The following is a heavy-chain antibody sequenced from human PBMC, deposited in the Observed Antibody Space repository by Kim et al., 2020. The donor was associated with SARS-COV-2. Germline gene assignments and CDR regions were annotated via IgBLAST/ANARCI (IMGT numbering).Heavy chain of an antibody. D-gene: IGHD1-26*01. J-gene: IGHJ4*02. CDR1: GFTFTSYT. Sequence: GGSLRLSCAASGFTFTSYTMNWVRQAPGKGLEWVSSSTYSSSHIYYADSMKGRFTISRDNAKNSLYLQMNSLRAEDTAVYYCARMERSSLLYGAFDYWGQGTLVTVSS. V-gene: IGHV3-21*01. CDR3: ARMERSSLLYGAFDY. CDR2: STYSSSHI.